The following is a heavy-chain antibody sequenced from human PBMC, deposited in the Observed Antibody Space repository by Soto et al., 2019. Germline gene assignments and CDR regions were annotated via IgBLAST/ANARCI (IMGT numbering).Heavy chain of an antibody. CDR1: GYTFTDYG. D-gene: IGHD1-1*01. CDR3: ARDRSTHDY. J-gene: IGHJ4*02. V-gene: IGHV1-18*01. Sequence: QGQLVQSGVEVKKPGASVKVSCKASGYTFTDYGISWVRQAPGQGLEWMGWISAYNGNTNYAQNLQDRVTMTTDTSTSTAYMEFSSLRSDDTAVYYCARDRSTHDYWGQGTLIAVSS. CDR2: ISAYNGNT.